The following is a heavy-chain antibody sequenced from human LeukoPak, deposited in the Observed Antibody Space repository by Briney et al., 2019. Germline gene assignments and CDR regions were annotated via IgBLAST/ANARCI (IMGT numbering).Heavy chain of an antibody. D-gene: IGHD3-10*01. Sequence: ASVKVSCKASGYAFTDYYMHWVRQAPGQGLEWMGWISPNSGGTKYAQKFQGRVTMTRHTSISTAYMELSRLRSDATAIYYCARESLVRLTSGFDIWGQGTMVTVSS. J-gene: IGHJ3*02. CDR1: GYAFTDYY. CDR3: ARESLVRLTSGFDI. V-gene: IGHV1-2*02. CDR2: ISPNSGGT.